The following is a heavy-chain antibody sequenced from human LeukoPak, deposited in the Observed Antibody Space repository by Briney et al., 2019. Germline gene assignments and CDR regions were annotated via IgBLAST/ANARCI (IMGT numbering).Heavy chain of an antibody. J-gene: IGHJ2*01. CDR1: GGSFSGYY. V-gene: IGHV4-34*01. Sequence: PSETLSLTCAVYGGSFSGYYRSWIRQPPGKGLEWIGEINHSGSTNYNPSLKSRVTISVDTSKNQFSLKLSSVTVADTAVYYCARSPGIAAAGDWYFDLWGRGTLVTVAS. CDR2: INHSGST. CDR3: ARSPGIAAAGDWYFDL. D-gene: IGHD6-13*01.